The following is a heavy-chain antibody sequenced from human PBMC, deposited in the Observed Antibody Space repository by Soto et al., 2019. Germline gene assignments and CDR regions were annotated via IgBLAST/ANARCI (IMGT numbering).Heavy chain of an antibody. J-gene: IGHJ4*01. Sequence: PGASLKISCKGSGYSFTHYWISWVRQMPGKGLEWMGRIAPRDSYTNYSPSFQGHVTISADKSTSSAYLQWSNLKATDTATYYCARHLVYSVYESRGYSDPVDDWGHGTQVTVS. V-gene: IGHV5-10-1*01. CDR3: ARHLVYSVYESRGYSDPVDD. CDR1: GYSFTHYW. D-gene: IGHD3-22*01. CDR2: IAPRDSYT.